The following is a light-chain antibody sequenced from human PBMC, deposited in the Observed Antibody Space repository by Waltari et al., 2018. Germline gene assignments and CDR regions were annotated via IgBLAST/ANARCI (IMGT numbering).Light chain of an antibody. V-gene: IGKV1-33*01. Sequence: DIQMTQSPSFLSASVGDRVNITCQASQDISNYLYWYQQKPGKAPNLLIYDASNLESGVPSRFSGSGSETDFTFTITSLQPEDIATYHCQQYANLPHTFGQGTRLEIK. CDR1: QDISNY. CDR2: DAS. J-gene: IGKJ5*01. CDR3: QQYANLPHT.